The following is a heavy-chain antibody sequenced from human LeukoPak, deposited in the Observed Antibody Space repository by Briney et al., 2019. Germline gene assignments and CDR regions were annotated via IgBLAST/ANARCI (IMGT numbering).Heavy chain of an antibody. J-gene: IGHJ4*02. V-gene: IGHV4-34*01. CDR3: ARDVGATPGYFDY. CDR1: GGSFSGYY. CDR2: INHSGST. D-gene: IGHD1-26*01. Sequence: KPSETLSLTCAVYGGSFSGYYWSWIRQPPGKGLEWIGEINHSGSTNYNPSLKSRVTISLDTSKNQLSLKLSSVTAADTAVYYCARDVGATPGYFDYWGQGTLVTVSS.